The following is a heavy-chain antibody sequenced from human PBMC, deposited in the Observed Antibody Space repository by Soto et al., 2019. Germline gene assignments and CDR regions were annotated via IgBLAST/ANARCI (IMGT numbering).Heavy chain of an antibody. CDR1: GYTFTSYD. CDR2: MNPNSGNT. J-gene: IGHJ4*02. Sequence: QVQLVQSGAEVKKPGASVKVSCKASGYTFTSYDINWVRQATGQGLEWMGWMNPNSGNTGYAQKFQGRVTMTRNTSISTDYMEMSSLRSEDTAVYYCARDYYDFWSGYYIPVFDYWGQGTLVTVSS. V-gene: IGHV1-8*01. CDR3: ARDYYDFWSGYYIPVFDY. D-gene: IGHD3-3*01.